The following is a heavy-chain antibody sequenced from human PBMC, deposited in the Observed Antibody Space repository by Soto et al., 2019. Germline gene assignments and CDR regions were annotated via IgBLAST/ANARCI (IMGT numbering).Heavy chain of an antibody. D-gene: IGHD3-22*01. CDR2: IKSKTDGWTT. V-gene: IGHV3-15*07. CDR3: TTGTFRYFPYYYDS. J-gene: IGHJ4*02. Sequence: EVQLVESGGGLVKPGGSLRLSCAASGFTFSNAGRNWVRHAPGKGLEWVGRIKSKTDGWTTDYAAPLKGRFTISRDDSTNTLYLQMNSLKTEDTAVYYCTTGTFRYFPYYYDSWGQGTLVTVSS. CDR1: GFTFSNAG.